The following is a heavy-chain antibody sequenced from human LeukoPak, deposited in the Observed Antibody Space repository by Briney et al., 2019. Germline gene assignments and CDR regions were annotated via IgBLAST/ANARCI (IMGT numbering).Heavy chain of an antibody. CDR1: GGSISSSSYY. J-gene: IGHJ6*03. V-gene: IGHV4-39*07. CDR2: IYYSGST. CDR3: ARRSGAQVGPPGDYYFYYMDV. Sequence: SETLSLTCTVSGGSISSSSYYWGWIRQPPGKGLEWIGSIYYSGSTYYNPSLKSRVTISVDTSKNQFSLELSSVTAADTAVYYCARRSGAQVGPPGDYYFYYMDVWGEGTTVTVSS. D-gene: IGHD3-10*01.